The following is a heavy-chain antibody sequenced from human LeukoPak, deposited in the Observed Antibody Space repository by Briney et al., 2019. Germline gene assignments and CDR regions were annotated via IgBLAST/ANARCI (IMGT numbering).Heavy chain of an antibody. Sequence: SETLSLTCTVSGGSISSSSYYWGWIRQPPGKGLEWIGSIYYSGSTYYNPSLKSRVTMSVDTSKNQFSLRLRSVTAADTAVYYCARGQARLAWFDPWGQGTLVTVSS. D-gene: IGHD6-19*01. CDR1: GGSISSSSYY. V-gene: IGHV4-39*07. J-gene: IGHJ5*02. CDR3: ARGQARLAWFDP. CDR2: IYYSGST.